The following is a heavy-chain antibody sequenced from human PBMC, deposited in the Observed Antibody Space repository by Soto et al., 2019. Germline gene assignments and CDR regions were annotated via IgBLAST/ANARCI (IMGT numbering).Heavy chain of an antibody. J-gene: IGHJ4*02. V-gene: IGHV3-30*18. D-gene: IGHD3-22*01. CDR1: GFTFSSYG. CDR3: AKDYYDSSGSPGFLSY. CDR2: ISYDGSNK. Sequence: GGSLRLSCAASGFTFSSYGMHWVRQAPGKGLEWVAAISYDGSNKYYADSVKGRFTISRDNSKNTLYLQMNSLRAEDTAVYYCAKDYYDSSGSPGFLSYWGQGTLVTVSS.